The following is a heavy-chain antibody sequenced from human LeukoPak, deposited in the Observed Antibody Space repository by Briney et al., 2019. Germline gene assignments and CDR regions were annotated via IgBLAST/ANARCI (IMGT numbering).Heavy chain of an antibody. CDR1: GFTFSIHG. CDR3: VRGSGWRADY. D-gene: IGHD6-19*01. J-gene: IGHJ4*02. Sequence: PGRSLRLSCGAGGFTFSIHGGRWVGRGQGKGMEWVTTIKQGAIDKLYVESVKGRFTISRDNAKNSLYLQMNSLGAEDMAVYYCVRGSGWRADYWGQGTLITVSS. V-gene: IGHV3-7*01. CDR2: IKQGAIDK.